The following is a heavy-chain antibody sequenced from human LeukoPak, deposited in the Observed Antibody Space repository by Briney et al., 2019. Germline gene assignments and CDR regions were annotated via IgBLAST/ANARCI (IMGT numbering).Heavy chain of an antibody. D-gene: IGHD2-2*01. V-gene: IGHV4-4*07. CDR2: IYTSGST. CDR1: GGSISSYY. CDR3: ARDGGVPAAAAGFDY. Sequence: TSETLSLTCTVSGGSISSYYWSWIRQPAGKGLEWIGRIYTSGSTNYNPSLKSRVTISVDTSKNQFSLKLSSVTAADTAVYYCARDGGVPAAAAGFDYWGQGTLVTVSS. J-gene: IGHJ4*02.